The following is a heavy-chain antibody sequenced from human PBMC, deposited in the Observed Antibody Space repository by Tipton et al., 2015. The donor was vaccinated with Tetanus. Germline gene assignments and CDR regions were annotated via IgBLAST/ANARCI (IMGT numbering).Heavy chain of an antibody. J-gene: IGHJ6*02. CDR3: ARGGGSSWYQDYYYYYGMDV. D-gene: IGHD6-13*01. CDR1: GGSISSSNW. Sequence: TLSLTCAVSGGSISSSNWWSWVRQPPGKGLEWIGEIYHSGSTNYNPSLKSRVTISVDTSKNQFSLKLSSVTAADTAVYYCARGGGSSWYQDYYYYYGMDVWGQGTTVTVSS. CDR2: IYHSGST. V-gene: IGHV4-4*02.